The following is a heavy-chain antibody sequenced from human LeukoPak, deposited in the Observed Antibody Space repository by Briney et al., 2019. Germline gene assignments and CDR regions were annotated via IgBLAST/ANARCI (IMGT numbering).Heavy chain of an antibody. CDR2: INSDGSDI. V-gene: IGHV3-74*01. Sequence: GGSLRLSCAASAFTFSSNWMHWVRQAPGKGLVWLSRINSDGSDIGYADSVRGRFTISRDNAKNTVYLQMNSLRAEDSAVYYCARDPGSDQREWYFDLWGRGTLVTVSS. CDR1: AFTFSSNW. CDR3: ARDPGSDQREWYFDL. J-gene: IGHJ2*01. D-gene: IGHD6-25*01.